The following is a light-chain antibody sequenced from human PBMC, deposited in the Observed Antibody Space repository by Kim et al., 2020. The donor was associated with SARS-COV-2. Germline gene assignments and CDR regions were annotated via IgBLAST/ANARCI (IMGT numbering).Light chain of an antibody. Sequence: SSELTQDPAVSVALGQTVRITCQGDSLRNSYASWYHQKPGQAPVRVIYGKNNRPSGIPDRFSGSSSGNTASLTITGAQAEDEADYYCNSWDSSGNHRVFGGGTQLTVL. CDR2: GKN. CDR3: NSWDSSGNHRV. V-gene: IGLV3-19*02. CDR1: SLRNSY. J-gene: IGLJ3*02.